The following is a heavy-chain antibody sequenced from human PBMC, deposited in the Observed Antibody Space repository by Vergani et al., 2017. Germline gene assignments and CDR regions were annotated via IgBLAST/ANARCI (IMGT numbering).Heavy chain of an antibody. V-gene: IGHV3-21*01. CDR3: ARARCIETCYMSNWLDS. Sequence: VQLVESGGNVVQSGTSLRLSCAASGFTFSCYSMNWVRQAPGKGLEWVSSISSSSSYIHYSDSLKGRFTISRDNAKSSLYLQMNSLRAEDTGVYYCARARCIETCYMSNWLDSWGQGTLVTVSS. D-gene: IGHD3-9*01. J-gene: IGHJ5*01. CDR2: ISSSSSYI. CDR1: GFTFSCYS.